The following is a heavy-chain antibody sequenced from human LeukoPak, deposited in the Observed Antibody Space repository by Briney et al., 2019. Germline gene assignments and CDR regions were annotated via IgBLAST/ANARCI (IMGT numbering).Heavy chain of an antibody. V-gene: IGHV3-66*02. Sequence: GGSLRLSCAASGFSLNSYYMTWVRQAPGKGLEWGSVIFIGGSTYYADSVKCRFAISRDSSKNTLYLQVDSLRVEDTAVYYCARVMTATTYWYFDLWGRGSLVTVSS. D-gene: IGHD4-17*01. CDR3: ARVMTATTYWYFDL. J-gene: IGHJ2*01. CDR1: GFSLNSYY. CDR2: IFIGGST.